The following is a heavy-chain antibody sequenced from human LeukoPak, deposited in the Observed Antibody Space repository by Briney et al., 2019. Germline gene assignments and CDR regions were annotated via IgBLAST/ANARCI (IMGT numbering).Heavy chain of an antibody. CDR1: GYSITSGYY. CDR2: VYHSGSP. D-gene: IGHD3-22*01. CDR3: ARASYSYDINGWVPFDY. Sequence: ASETLSLTCTVSGYSITSGYYWGWIRQPPGKGLELIGNVYHSGSPYYNPSLKSRVTISVDTSKNQFSLRLSSVTAADTAVYYCARASYSYDINGWVPFDYWGQGTLVTVSS. V-gene: IGHV4-38-2*02. J-gene: IGHJ4*02.